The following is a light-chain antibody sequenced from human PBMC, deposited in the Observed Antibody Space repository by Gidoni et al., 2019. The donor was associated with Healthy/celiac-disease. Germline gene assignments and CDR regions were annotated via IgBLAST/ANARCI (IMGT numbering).Light chain of an antibody. Sequence: IVTTQSPATLSVSSGERATLSCRASQSVSSNLAWYQQKPGQAPRLLIYGASTRATGIPARFSGSGSGTEFTLTISSLQSEDFAVYYCQQYNNWPPLTFGGGTKVEIK. CDR3: QQYNNWPPLT. V-gene: IGKV3-15*01. CDR2: GAS. CDR1: QSVSSN. J-gene: IGKJ4*01.